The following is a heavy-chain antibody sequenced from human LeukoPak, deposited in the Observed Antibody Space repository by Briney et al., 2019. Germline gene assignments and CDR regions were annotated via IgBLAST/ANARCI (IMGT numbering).Heavy chain of an antibody. D-gene: IGHD2-2*01. V-gene: IGHV1-2*02. CDR1: GYTFTGYY. J-gene: IGHJ3*02. CDR2: INPNSGGT. Sequence: ASVKVSCKASGYTFTGYYMHWVRQAPGQGLEWMGWINPNSGGTNYAQKFQGRVTMTRDTSISTAYMELSRLRSDDTAVYYCASPCSSTSCYPNDAFDIWGQGTMVTVS. CDR3: ASPCSSTSCYPNDAFDI.